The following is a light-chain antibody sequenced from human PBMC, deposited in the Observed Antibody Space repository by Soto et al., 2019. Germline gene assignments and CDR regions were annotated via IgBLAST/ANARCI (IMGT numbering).Light chain of an antibody. Sequence: EIVLTQSPGTLSLSPGQRATLSCRASQSVSGAYLGWYQQSPGQAPRLLIYATSTRATGIPDRFSGSGSGTEFTLTISRLEPEDFAVYYCQQYGSSPKTFGQGTKVEI. CDR2: ATS. V-gene: IGKV3-20*01. J-gene: IGKJ1*01. CDR3: QQYGSSPKT. CDR1: QSVSGAY.